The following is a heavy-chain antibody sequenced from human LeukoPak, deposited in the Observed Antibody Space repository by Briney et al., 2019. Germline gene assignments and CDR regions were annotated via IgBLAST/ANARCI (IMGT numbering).Heavy chain of an antibody. V-gene: IGHV3-74*03. D-gene: IGHD2-21*02. CDR2: ISTDGTYT. J-gene: IGHJ1*01. CDR1: GFTFSSYW. CDR3: AITVDCRTTTDCYSYFHH. Sequence: AGGSLRLSCAAPGFTFSSYWMHWVRQAPGKGLVWVSRISTDGTYTQYADSVKGRFTISRDNAKDTLYLQVNTLRAEDTAVYYCAITVDCRTTTDCYSYFHHWGQGTLVTVSS.